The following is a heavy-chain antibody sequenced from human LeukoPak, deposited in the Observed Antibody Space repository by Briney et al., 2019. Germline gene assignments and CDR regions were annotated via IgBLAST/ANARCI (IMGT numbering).Heavy chain of an antibody. D-gene: IGHD5-12*01. CDR3: ARRPLPSTLATVQLEY. CDR1: GFTFNSYA. Sequence: PGGSLKLSCAASGFTFNSYAMHRVRQAPGKGLEWVAVISFDGRNKYYTDSVEGRFTISRDNSKNTLYLQMNSLREDDTAMYYCARRPLPSTLATVQLEYWGQGTLVTDSP. J-gene: IGHJ4*02. V-gene: IGHV3-30*04. CDR2: ISFDGRNK.